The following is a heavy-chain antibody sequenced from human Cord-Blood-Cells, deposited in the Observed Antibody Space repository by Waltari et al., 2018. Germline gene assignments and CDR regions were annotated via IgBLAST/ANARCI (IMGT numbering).Heavy chain of an antibody. CDR1: GFHFSSYG. V-gene: IGHV3-33*01. Sequence: QEQLVESGGGVVQPGRSLRLYCAASGFHFSSYGMHWVRQAPGKGLEWVAVIWYDGSNKYYADSVKGRFTISRDNSKNTLYLQMNSLRAEDTAVYYCAREWFREYFDYWGQGTLVTVSS. CDR2: IWYDGSNK. D-gene: IGHD3-10*01. CDR3: AREWFREYFDY. J-gene: IGHJ4*02.